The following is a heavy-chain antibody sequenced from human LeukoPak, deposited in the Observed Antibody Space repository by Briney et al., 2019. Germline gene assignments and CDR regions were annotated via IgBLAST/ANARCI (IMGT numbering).Heavy chain of an antibody. Sequence: PGGSLRLSCAASGLTFSSYAMHWVRQAPGKGLEWVAVISYDGSNKYYADSVKGRFTISRDNSKNTLYLQMNSLRAEDTAVYYCARGVLWFGELLTDYYYYYGMDVWGQGTTVTVSS. CDR1: GLTFSSYA. CDR2: ISYDGSNK. CDR3: ARGVLWFGELLTDYYYYYGMDV. V-gene: IGHV3-30*04. J-gene: IGHJ6*02. D-gene: IGHD3-10*01.